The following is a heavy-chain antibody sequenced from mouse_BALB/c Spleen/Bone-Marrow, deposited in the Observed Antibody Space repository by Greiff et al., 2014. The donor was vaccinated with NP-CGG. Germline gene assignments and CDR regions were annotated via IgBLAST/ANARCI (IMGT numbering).Heavy chain of an antibody. CDR3: ARARSTVITTWYFDV. J-gene: IGHJ1*01. CDR1: GYTFTSYW. CDR2: FAPGSGNT. D-gene: IGHD2-4*01. V-gene: IGHV1S41*01. Sequence: DLVKPGASVKLSCKASGYTFTSYWINWIKQRPGQGLEWIGRFAPGSGNTYYNEMFKGKATLTVDTSSSTAYIQRSSLSSEDSAVYVCARARSTVITTWYFDVWGAGTTVTVSS.